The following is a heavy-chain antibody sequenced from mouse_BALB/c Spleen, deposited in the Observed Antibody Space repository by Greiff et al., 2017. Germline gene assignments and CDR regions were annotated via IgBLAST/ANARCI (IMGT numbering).Heavy chain of an antibody. J-gene: IGHJ3*01. D-gene: IGHD1-1*01. CDR1: GYTFTSYW. Sequence: QVQLQQSGAELVKPGASVKLSCKASGYTFTSYWMHWVKQRPGQGLEWIGEINPSNGRTNYNEKFKSKATLTVDKSSSTAYMQLSSLTSEDSAVYYCARSGYYGSSRAWFAYWGQGTLVTVSA. V-gene: IGHV1S81*02. CDR3: ARSGYYGSSRAWFAY. CDR2: INPSNGRT.